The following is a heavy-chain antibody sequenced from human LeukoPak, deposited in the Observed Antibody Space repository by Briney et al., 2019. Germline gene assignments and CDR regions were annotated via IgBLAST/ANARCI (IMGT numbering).Heavy chain of an antibody. J-gene: IGHJ4*02. Sequence: GGSLRLSCAASGFTFSSYGIHWVRQAPGKGLEWVAVISNDGSNKYYADSVKGRFTISRDNSKNTLYLQMNSLRAEDTAVYYCAREPSNHYGDNFDYWGQGTLVTVSS. CDR3: AREPSNHYGDNFDY. CDR1: GFTFSSYG. D-gene: IGHD4-17*01. V-gene: IGHV3-30*03. CDR2: ISNDGSNK.